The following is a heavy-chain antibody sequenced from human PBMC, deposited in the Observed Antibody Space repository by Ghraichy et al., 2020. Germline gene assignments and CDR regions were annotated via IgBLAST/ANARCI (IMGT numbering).Heavy chain of an antibody. D-gene: IGHD1-26*01. Sequence: GSLNISCAASGFTFSSYWMSWVRQAPGKGLEWVANIKQDGSEKYYVDSVKGRFTISRDNAKNSLYLQMNSLRAEDTAVYYCARANSGSYHPGFDCWGQGTLVTVSS. CDR2: IKQDGSEK. V-gene: IGHV3-7*03. CDR3: ARANSGSYHPGFDC. CDR1: GFTFSSYW. J-gene: IGHJ4*02.